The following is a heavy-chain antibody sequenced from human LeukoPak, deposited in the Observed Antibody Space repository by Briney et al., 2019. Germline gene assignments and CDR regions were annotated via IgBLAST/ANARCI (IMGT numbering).Heavy chain of an antibody. D-gene: IGHD3-22*01. CDR2: IGGDGTSK. CDR3: ARDERSGYFVY. J-gene: IGHJ4*02. Sequence: PGGSLRLSCAASGFTFSGYWMSWVRQAPGRGLEWVANIGGDGTSKQYADSVRGRFTISRDNTKTSLYLQMSSLKAEDSAMYYCARDERSGYFVYWGQGILVTVSS. V-gene: IGHV3-7*01. CDR1: GFTFSGYW.